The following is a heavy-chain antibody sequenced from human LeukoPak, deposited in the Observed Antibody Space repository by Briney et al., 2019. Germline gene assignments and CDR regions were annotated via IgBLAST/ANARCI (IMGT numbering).Heavy chain of an antibody. CDR3: ARDIPLRDGSGSYSWFDP. D-gene: IGHD3-10*01. CDR1: GGSISSGDYY. V-gene: IGHV4-31*03. J-gene: IGHJ5*02. Sequence: SESLSLTCTVSGGSISSGDYYWSWIRQHPGKGLEWIGYIYYSGSTYYNPSLKSRVTISVDTSKNQFSLKLSSVTAADTAVYYCARDIPLRDGSGSYSWFDPWGQGTLVTVSS. CDR2: IYYSGST.